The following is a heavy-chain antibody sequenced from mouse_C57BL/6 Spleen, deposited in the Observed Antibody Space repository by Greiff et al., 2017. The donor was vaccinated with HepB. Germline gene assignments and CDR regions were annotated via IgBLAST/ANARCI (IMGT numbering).Heavy chain of an antibody. J-gene: IGHJ2*01. CDR1: GYTFTDHT. CDR3: ARREYYGSMNFDY. D-gene: IGHD1-1*01. CDR2: IYPRDGST. Sequence: VQLQESDAELVKPGASVKISCKVSGYTFTDHTIHWMKQRPEQGLEWIGYIYPRDGSTKYNEKFKGKATLTADKSSSTAYMQLNSLTSEDSAVYFCARREYYGSMNFDYWGQGTTLTVSS. V-gene: IGHV1-78*01.